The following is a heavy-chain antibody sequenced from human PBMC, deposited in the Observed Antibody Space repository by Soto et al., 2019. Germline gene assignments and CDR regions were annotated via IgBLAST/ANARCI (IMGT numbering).Heavy chain of an antibody. V-gene: IGHV5-51*01. CDR3: AKTDGYEVEY. D-gene: IGHD5-18*01. CDR1: AYSFVSYW. CDR2: IYPGDSDT. Sequence: GESLKISCKGSAYSFVSYWIAWVRQMPGKGLEWMGSIYPGDSDTTYSPSIQGQVTISADKSSTTVYLQWNTLKASDTAMYYCAKTDGYEVEYWGQGTQVTVSS. J-gene: IGHJ4*02.